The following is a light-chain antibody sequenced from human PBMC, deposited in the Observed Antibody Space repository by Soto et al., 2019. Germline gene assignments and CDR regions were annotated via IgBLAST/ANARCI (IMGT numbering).Light chain of an antibody. Sequence: EILLTQSPGTLSLSPGEGATLSFRASQSVSTSYLAWYQQRPGQAPRLLIYGASNRATGVPDRFSGSGSGTDFTLTISRLEPEDFAVYYCQHYAGGSRITFGQGTRLEIK. CDR1: QSVSTSY. CDR3: QHYAGGSRIT. V-gene: IGKV3-20*01. CDR2: GAS. J-gene: IGKJ5*01.